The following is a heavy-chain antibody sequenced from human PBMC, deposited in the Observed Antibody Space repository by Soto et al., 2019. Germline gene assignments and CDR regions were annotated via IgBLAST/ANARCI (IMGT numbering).Heavy chain of an antibody. CDR2: IYHSGST. CDR3: ARAIVVTIGGMDV. D-gene: IGHD5-12*01. J-gene: IGHJ6*02. Sequence: SEILSLTCTVSGGSISSADYYWSWVRQPPGKGLEWIGYIYHSGSTFFNPSLKSRVTISKDTSRNQFSLRLNSVTAADTAVYYCARAIVVTIGGMDVWGQGTTVTVSS. CDR1: GGSISSADYY. V-gene: IGHV4-30-4*01.